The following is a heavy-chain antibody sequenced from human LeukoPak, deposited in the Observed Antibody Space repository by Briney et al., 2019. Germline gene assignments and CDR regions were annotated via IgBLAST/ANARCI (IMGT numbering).Heavy chain of an antibody. CDR2: ISSHTGDT. V-gene: IGHV1-18*01. CDR1: GYVFTSYG. J-gene: IGHJ4*02. D-gene: IGHD4-17*01. Sequence: ASVEVSCKASGYVFTSYGISWVRQAPGQGLEWMGWISSHTGDTSYAQRFQDRVTMTTDTSTTTAYLDLRSLRFDDTAVYYCVRDVRRLQLSTYFFDFWGQGTLVSVSS. CDR3: VRDVRRLQLSTYFFDF.